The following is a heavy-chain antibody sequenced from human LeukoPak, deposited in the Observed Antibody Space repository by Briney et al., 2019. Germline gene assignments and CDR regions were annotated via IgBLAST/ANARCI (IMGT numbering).Heavy chain of an antibody. D-gene: IGHD3-10*01. CDR3: ARGRTWFGELSY. CDR2: ISNSGST. J-gene: IGHJ4*02. Sequence: PSETLSLTCTVSGGSISSYYWSWIRQPPGKGLEWIGYISNSGSTGYNPALKSRVTISVDTSKNQFSLKLSSVTGADTAVYYCARGRTWFGELSYWGQGTLVTVSS. CDR1: GGSISSYY. V-gene: IGHV4-59*01.